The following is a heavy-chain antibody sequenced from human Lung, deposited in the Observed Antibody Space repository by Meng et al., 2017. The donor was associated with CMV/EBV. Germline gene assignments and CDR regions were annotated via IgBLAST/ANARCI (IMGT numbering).Heavy chain of an antibody. CDR2: IRSKANSYAT. CDR3: TRPFYCSSTSCYKFRAFDI. V-gene: IGHV3-73*01. Sequence: LSLTXAASGFTFSGSAMHWVRQASGKGLEWVGRIRSKANSYATAYAASVKGRFTISRDDSKNTAYLQMNSLKTEDTAVYYCTRPFYCSSTSCYKFRAFDIWGQGTXVTVSS. D-gene: IGHD2-2*02. J-gene: IGHJ3*02. CDR1: GFTFSGSA.